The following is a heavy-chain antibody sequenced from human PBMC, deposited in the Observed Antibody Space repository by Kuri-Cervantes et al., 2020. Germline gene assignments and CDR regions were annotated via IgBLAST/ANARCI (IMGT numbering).Heavy chain of an antibody. CDR1: GGSISSYY. J-gene: IGHJ5*02. CDR3: ARDLPFDP. V-gene: IGHV4-59*01. CDR2: IYYSGSA. Sequence: ESLKISCTVSGGSISSYYWSWIRQPPGNGLEWIGYIYYSGSANYNPSLKSRVTISLDTSKNQFSLRLSSVTAADTAVYYCARDLPFDPWGQGTLVTVSS.